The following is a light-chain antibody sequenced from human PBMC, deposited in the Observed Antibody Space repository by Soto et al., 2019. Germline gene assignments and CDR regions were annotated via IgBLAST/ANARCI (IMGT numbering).Light chain of an antibody. CDR1: QSLSGGY. J-gene: IGKJ5*01. CDR2: SAS. V-gene: IGKV3-20*01. Sequence: EIMLTQSPGTLSLSPGERATLSCRASQSLSGGYLAWFQQKPGQTPRLLIYSASNRATDIPARFSGSGSGTDFTLTISRLEPEDFVVYYCQQNGSLPITFGQGTRLEIK. CDR3: QQNGSLPIT.